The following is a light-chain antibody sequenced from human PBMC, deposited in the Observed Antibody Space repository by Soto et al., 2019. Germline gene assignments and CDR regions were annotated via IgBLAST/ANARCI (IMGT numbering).Light chain of an antibody. J-gene: IGKJ2*01. CDR2: DVS. Sequence: DIQMTQSPSTLSASVGDRVTITCRASQSISSWLAWYQQKPGKAPKVLIYDVSSFESGVPSRFSGSGSGTEFTLTISSLQPEDFATYYCQEYDSYSSTFGQGTKLQSK. CDR3: QEYDSYSST. CDR1: QSISSW. V-gene: IGKV1-5*01.